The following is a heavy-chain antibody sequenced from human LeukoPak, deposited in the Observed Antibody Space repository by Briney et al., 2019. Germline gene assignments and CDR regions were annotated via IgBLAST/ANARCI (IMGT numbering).Heavy chain of an antibody. J-gene: IGHJ3*02. V-gene: IGHV3-66*01. CDR2: IYSGGST. CDR1: GFTVSSNY. CDR3: ARDTGYYYDSSGAFGI. D-gene: IGHD3-22*01. Sequence: GGSLRLSCAASGFTVSSNYMSWVRQAPGKGLEWVSVIYSGGSTYYADSVKGRFTISRDNSKNTLYLQMNSLRAEDTAVYYCARDTGYYYDSSGAFGIWGQGTMVTVSS.